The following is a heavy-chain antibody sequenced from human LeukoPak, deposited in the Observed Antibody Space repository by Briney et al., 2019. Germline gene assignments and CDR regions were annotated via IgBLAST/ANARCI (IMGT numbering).Heavy chain of an antibody. Sequence: GGSLRLSCAASGFIFSTYNINWVRQAPGKGLEWVSSISSSGNYVYYADSVKGRFTISRDNAKNSLYLQMNSLRAEDTAVYYCARESSGGYWGQGTLVTVSS. CDR2: ISSSGNYV. J-gene: IGHJ4*02. D-gene: IGHD6-19*01. CDR1: GFIFSTYN. CDR3: ARESSGGY. V-gene: IGHV3-21*01.